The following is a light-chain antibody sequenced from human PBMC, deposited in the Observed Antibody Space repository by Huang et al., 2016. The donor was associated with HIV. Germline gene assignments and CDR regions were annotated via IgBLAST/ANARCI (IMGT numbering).Light chain of an antibody. CDR1: QGISSY. CDR3: QQYYGYPRT. CDR2: AAS. Sequence: AIRMTQSPSSLSVSTGDRVTITCRASQGISSYLAWYQQNPGKAPNLLIFAASTLQSGVPLRFSGSGSGTDFTLTITRLQSEDFATYYCQQYYGYPRTFGQGTKVEIK. J-gene: IGKJ1*01. V-gene: IGKV1-8*01.